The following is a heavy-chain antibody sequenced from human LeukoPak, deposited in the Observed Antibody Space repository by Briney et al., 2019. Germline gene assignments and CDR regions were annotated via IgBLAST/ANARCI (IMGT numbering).Heavy chain of an antibody. CDR2: IKQDGSEK. D-gene: IGHD6-19*01. V-gene: IGHV3-7*01. CDR3: AREALGEYSSGWMRGWFDP. CDR1: GLTFNTYW. Sequence: GGSLRLSCAASGLTFNTYWMNWVRQAPGEGLEWVASIKQDGSEKYYVDSVKGRFTISRDNAKNSLYLQMNSLRAEDAAVYYCAREALGEYSSGWMRGWFDPWGQGTLVTVSS. J-gene: IGHJ5*02.